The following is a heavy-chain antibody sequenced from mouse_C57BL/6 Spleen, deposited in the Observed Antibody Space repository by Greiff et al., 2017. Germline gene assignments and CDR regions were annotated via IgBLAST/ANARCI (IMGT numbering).Heavy chain of an antibody. CDR2: INPGSGGT. J-gene: IGHJ3*01. V-gene: IGHV1-54*01. Sequence: VKLQQSGAELVRPGTSVKVSCKASGYAFTNYLIEWVKQRPGQGLEWIGVINPGSGGTNYNEKFKGKATLTADKSSSTAYMQLSSLTSEDSAVYFCARREGWLPFAYWGQGTLVTVSA. CDR3: ARREGWLPFAY. D-gene: IGHD2-3*01. CDR1: GYAFTNYL.